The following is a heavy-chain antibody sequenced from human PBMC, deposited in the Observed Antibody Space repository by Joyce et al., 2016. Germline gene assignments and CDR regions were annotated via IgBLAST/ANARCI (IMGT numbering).Heavy chain of an antibody. CDR1: GGSFSGYY. CDR3: ARGLSAFDYSNYAGYDY. Sequence: QVQLQQWGAGLLKPSETLSLTCAVYGGSFSGYYWSWIRQPPGKGLEWIGEIKHSGSTNYNPSLERRVTISVDASKNQFSRRLSSVTAADTAVYYCARGLSAFDYSNYAGYDYWGQGTLVTVSS. D-gene: IGHD4-11*01. J-gene: IGHJ4*02. V-gene: IGHV4-34*01. CDR2: IKHSGST.